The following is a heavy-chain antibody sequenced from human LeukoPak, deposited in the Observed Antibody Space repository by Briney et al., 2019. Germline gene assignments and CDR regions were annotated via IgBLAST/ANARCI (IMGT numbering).Heavy chain of an antibody. CDR2: IYYSGST. CDR3: ARPKSPFNWFDP. Sequence: SETLSLTCTVSGGSISSYYWGWIRQPPGKGLEWLGSIYYSGSTYYNPSLKSRVTISVDTSKNQFSLKLSSVTAADTAVYYCARPKSPFNWFDPWGQGTLVTVSS. V-gene: IGHV4-39*01. J-gene: IGHJ5*02. CDR1: GGSISSYY.